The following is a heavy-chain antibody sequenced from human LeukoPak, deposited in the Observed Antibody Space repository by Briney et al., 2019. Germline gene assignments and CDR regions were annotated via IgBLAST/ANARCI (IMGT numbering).Heavy chain of an antibody. Sequence: SETLSLTCTVYGDSISGYYWSWIRQPPGKGLEWIGYVYHTGHTHYSPSLKSRVTVSLDTSRNQVSLILSSVTAADTAVYYCARHRFGHLFDYWGQGTLVFVSS. CDR3: ARHRFGHLFDY. CDR2: VYHTGHT. J-gene: IGHJ4*02. D-gene: IGHD3-16*01. CDR1: GDSISGYY. V-gene: IGHV4-59*01.